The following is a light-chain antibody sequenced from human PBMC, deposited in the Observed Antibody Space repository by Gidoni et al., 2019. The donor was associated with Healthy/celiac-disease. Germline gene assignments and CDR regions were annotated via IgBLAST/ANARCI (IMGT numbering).Light chain of an antibody. CDR3: QQYYSTPPT. V-gene: IGKV4-1*01. Sequence: DIVMTQSPDSLAVTLGERATINCKSSQSVLYSSNNKNYLAWYQQKPGQPPKLLIYWASTRDSGVPDRFSGSGSGTDFTLTISSLQAEDVAVYYCQQYYSTPPTFXQXTRLEIK. CDR1: QSVLYSSNNKNY. J-gene: IGKJ5*01. CDR2: WAS.